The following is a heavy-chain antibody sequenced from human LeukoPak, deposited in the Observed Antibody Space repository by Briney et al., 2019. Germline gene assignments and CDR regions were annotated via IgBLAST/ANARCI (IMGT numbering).Heavy chain of an antibody. CDR3: ARIFSGSPEGAFDI. V-gene: IGHV1-46*04. Sequence: ASVXXSCKASGYTFTSYYMHWVRQAPGQGVEWMGIINPSGGSTMYAQKLQGRVTMTRDKTTSTVYRELSSLRSEDTAVYYCARIFSGSPEGAFDIWGQGTMVTVSS. CDR2: INPSGGST. J-gene: IGHJ3*02. CDR1: GYTFTSYY. D-gene: IGHD1-26*01.